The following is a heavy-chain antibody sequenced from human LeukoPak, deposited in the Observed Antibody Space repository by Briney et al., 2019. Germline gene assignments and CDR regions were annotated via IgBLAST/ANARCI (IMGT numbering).Heavy chain of an antibody. CDR1: GYSFTSYW. Sequence: GESLKISRKGSGYSFTSYWIGWVRQLPGKGLEWMGIVYPGDSDTRYSQPFQPQLPISADKSISTAYLQWRSLTASDPAVYYCARLGGVYYFDYWGQGTLVTVSS. D-gene: IGHD5/OR15-5a*01. CDR2: VYPGDSDT. V-gene: IGHV5-51*01. CDR3: ARLGGVYYFDY. J-gene: IGHJ4*02.